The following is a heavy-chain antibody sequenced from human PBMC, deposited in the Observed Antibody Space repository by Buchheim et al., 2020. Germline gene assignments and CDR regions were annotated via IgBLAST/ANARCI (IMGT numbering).Heavy chain of an antibody. CDR1: GYTFTSYY. CDR3: ARGYDCWSGYFVYFDY. Sequence: QVQLVQSGAEVKKPGASVKVSCKASGYTFTSYYMHWVRQAPGQGLEWMGIINPSGGSTSYAQKFQGRVTMTRDTSTTPPDMELSSLGSEDTAVYYGARGYDCWSGYFVYFDYWGQGTL. D-gene: IGHD3-3*01. V-gene: IGHV1-46*01. CDR2: INPSGGST. J-gene: IGHJ4*02.